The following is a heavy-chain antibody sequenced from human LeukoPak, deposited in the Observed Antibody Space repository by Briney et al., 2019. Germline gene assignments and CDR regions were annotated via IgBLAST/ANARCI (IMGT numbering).Heavy chain of an antibody. CDR2: IIPIFGTA. D-gene: IGHD2-2*01. J-gene: IGHJ5*02. CDR3: ARDARRRYCSSTSCYWGWFDP. CDR1: GYTFTTYG. Sequence: ASVKVSCKASGYTFTTYGISWVRQAPGQGLEWMGGIIPIFGTANYAQKFQGRVTITADESTSTAYMELSSLRSEDTAVYYCARDARRRYCSSTSCYWGWFDPWGQGTLVTVSS. V-gene: IGHV1-69*13.